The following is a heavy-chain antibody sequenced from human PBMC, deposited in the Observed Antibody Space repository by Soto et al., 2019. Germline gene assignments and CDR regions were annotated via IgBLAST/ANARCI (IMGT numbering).Heavy chain of an antibody. CDR2: IWYDGSNK. CDR1: GFTFSSYG. J-gene: IGHJ6*02. CDR3: ARGKGGVDDILTPEIYYYYGMDV. Sequence: GGSLRLSCAASGFTFSSYGMHWVRQAPGKGLEWVAVIWYDGSNKYYADSVKGRFTISRDNSKNTLYLQMNSLRAEDTAVYYCARGKGGVDDILTPEIYYYYGMDVWRQGTTVTVSS. V-gene: IGHV3-33*01. D-gene: IGHD3-9*01.